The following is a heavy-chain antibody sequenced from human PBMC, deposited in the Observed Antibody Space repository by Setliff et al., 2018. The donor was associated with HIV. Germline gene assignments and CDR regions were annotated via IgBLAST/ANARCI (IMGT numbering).Heavy chain of an antibody. Sequence: SETLSLTCGVYGGSFSGYYWTWIRQPLGKGLEWIGEINHRGTTNSNPSLKRRVTISVDTSKSQFSLRLSFVTAADTAVYYCARPRLWRDAFDIWGQGAMVTVS. V-gene: IGHV4-34*01. CDR1: GGSFSGYY. J-gene: IGHJ3*02. D-gene: IGHD1-1*01. CDR2: INHRGTT. CDR3: ARPRLWRDAFDI.